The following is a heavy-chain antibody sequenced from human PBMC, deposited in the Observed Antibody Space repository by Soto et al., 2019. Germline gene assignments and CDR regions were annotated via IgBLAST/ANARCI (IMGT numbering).Heavy chain of an antibody. J-gene: IGHJ5*02. Sequence: SETLSLTCTVSGGSISSYYWSWIRQPPGKGLEWIGYIYYSGSTNYNPSLKSRVTISVDTSKNQFSLKLSSVTAADTAVYYCARAVRWFDPWGQGTLVTVSS. CDR2: IYYSGST. CDR1: GGSISSYY. D-gene: IGHD4-17*01. CDR3: ARAVRWFDP. V-gene: IGHV4-59*08.